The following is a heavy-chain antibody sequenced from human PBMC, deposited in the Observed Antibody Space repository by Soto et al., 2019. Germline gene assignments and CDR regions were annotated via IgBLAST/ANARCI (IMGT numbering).Heavy chain of an antibody. CDR3: AREPTLYGDHRYFDL. J-gene: IGHJ2*01. Sequence: QVQLQESGPGLVKPSQTLSLTCTVSGGSISSGDYYWSWIRQPPGKGLEWIGYIYYSGSTYYNPSLKSRVTISVDTSKNQFALKLSSVTAADTAVYYCAREPTLYGDHRYFDLWGRGTLVTVSS. D-gene: IGHD4-17*01. CDR2: IYYSGST. CDR1: GGSISSGDYY. V-gene: IGHV4-30-4*01.